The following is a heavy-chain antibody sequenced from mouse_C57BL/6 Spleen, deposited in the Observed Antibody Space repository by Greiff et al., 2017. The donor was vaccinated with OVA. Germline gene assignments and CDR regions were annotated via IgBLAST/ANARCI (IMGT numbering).Heavy chain of an antibody. V-gene: IGHV1-59*01. D-gene: IGHD2-1*01. CDR1: GYTFTSYW. CDR3: ARWVYSRYFDY. CDR2: IDPSDSYT. Sequence: VQLQQPGAELVRPGTSVKLSCKASGYTFTSYWMHWVKQRPGQGLEWIGVIDPSDSYTNYNQKFKGKATLTVDTSSSTAYMQLSSLTSEDSAVYYCARWVYSRYFDYWGQGTTLTVSS. J-gene: IGHJ2*01.